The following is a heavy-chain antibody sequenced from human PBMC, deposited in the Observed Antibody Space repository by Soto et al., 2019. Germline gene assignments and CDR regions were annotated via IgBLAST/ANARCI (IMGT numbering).Heavy chain of an antibody. J-gene: IGHJ6*02. D-gene: IGHD1-26*01. V-gene: IGHV1-2*02. Sequence: ASVKVSCKASGYTFTGYYMHWVRQAPGQGLEWMGWINPNSGGTNYAQKFQGRVTMTRDTSISTAYMELSRLRSDDTAVYYCATYPPLLRGMDVWGQGTTVTVSS. CDR3: ATYPPLLRGMDV. CDR1: GYTFTGYY. CDR2: INPNSGGT.